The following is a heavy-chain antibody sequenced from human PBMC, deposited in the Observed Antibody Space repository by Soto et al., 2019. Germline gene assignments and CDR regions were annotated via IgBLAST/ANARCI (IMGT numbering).Heavy chain of an antibody. CDR3: ARDRDVVVVVASYYFDY. D-gene: IGHD2-15*01. Sequence: SGGSLRLSCAASGFTFSSYAMHWVRQAPGKGLEWVAVISYDGSNKYYADSVKGRFTISRDNSKNTLYLQMNSLRAEDTAVYYCARDRDVVVVVASYYFDYWGQGTLVTVSS. V-gene: IGHV3-30-3*01. CDR2: ISYDGSNK. CDR1: GFTFSSYA. J-gene: IGHJ4*02.